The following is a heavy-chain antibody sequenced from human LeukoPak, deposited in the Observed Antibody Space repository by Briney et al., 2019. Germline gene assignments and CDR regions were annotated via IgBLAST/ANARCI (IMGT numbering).Heavy chain of an antibody. CDR1: GFTFSNYG. J-gene: IGHJ6*02. Sequence: GGSLRLSCAASGFTFSNYGMHWVRQAPGKGLEWVAFIRYDGSDKYYADSVKGRLTISRDNSKKTLYLQMNSLRAEDTAVYYCARAFIAAAGNDYYYYGMDVWGQGTTVTVSS. D-gene: IGHD6-13*01. V-gene: IGHV3-30*02. CDR3: ARAFIAAAGNDYYYYGMDV. CDR2: IRYDGSDK.